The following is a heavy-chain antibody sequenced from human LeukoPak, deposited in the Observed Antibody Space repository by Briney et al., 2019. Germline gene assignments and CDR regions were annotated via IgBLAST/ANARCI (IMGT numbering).Heavy chain of an antibody. D-gene: IGHD3-3*01. CDR1: GFTFSSYS. Sequence: GGSLRLSCAASGFTFSSYSMNWVRQAPGKGLEWVSSISSSSSYIYYADSVKGRFTISRDNAKNSLYLQMNSLRAEDTAVYYCARVLPTIFGVVTRSFDYWGQGTLVTVSS. V-gene: IGHV3-21*01. CDR2: ISSSSSYI. CDR3: ARVLPTIFGVVTRSFDY. J-gene: IGHJ4*02.